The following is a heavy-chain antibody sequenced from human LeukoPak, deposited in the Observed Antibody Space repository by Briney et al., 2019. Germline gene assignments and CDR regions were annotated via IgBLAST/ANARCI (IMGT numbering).Heavy chain of an antibody. CDR3: ARGFRTASMVWGV. CDR1: GGSISSYY. CDR2: IYYSGST. V-gene: IGHV4-59*01. D-gene: IGHD3-10*01. Sequence: PSETLSLTCTVSGGSISSYYWSWIRQPPGKGLEWIGYIYYSGSTNYNPSLKSRVTISVDTSKNQFSLKLSSVTAADTAVYYCARGFRTASMVWGVWGQGTTVTVSS. J-gene: IGHJ6*02.